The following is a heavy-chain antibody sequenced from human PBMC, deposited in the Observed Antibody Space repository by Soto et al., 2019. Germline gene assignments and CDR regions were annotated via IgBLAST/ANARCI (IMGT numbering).Heavy chain of an antibody. J-gene: IGHJ4*02. CDR2: IWYDGSNK. D-gene: IGHD4-17*01. CDR3: ARERYGRPTYYFDY. Sequence: QVQLVESGGGVVQPGRSLRLSCAASGFTFSSYGMHWVRQAPGKGLEWVAVIWYDGSNKYYADSVKGRFTISRDNSKNTLYLQMNSLSAEDTAVYYFARERYGRPTYYFDYWGQGTLVTVSS. V-gene: IGHV3-33*01. CDR1: GFTFSSYG.